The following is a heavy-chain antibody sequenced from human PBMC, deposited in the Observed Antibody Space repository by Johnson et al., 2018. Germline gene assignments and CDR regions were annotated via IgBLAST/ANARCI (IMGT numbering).Heavy chain of an antibody. J-gene: IGHJ3*02. V-gene: IGHV3-23*01. CDR2: IGGSGSST. CDR3: AKRMSPTTLRWEAFDI. D-gene: IGHD2-2*01. Sequence: VQLLESGGGFVQPGGSLRLSCAASGFTFSSYAMSWVRQAPGEGLDWVSAIGGSGSSTFYADSVKGRFTISRDNSKNPLYLQMNSLRADDTAVYYCAKRMSPTTLRWEAFDIWGQGTMVTVSS. CDR1: GFTFSSYA.